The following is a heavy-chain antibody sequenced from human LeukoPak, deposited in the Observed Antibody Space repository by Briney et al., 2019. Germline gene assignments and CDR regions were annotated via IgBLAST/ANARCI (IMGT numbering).Heavy chain of an antibody. V-gene: IGHV3-9*01. Sequence: PGRSLRLSCAASGFTFEDYTMHWVRQAPGEGLECVSGISGSSVTIWYADSVKGRFTISRDTAKNSLYLQMRSLRTEDTAFYYCTKDNRGNPSIVAFEIWGQGKMVTVSS. J-gene: IGHJ3*02. CDR1: GFTFEDYT. D-gene: IGHD4-23*01. CDR3: TKDNRGNPSIVAFEI. CDR2: ISGSSVTI.